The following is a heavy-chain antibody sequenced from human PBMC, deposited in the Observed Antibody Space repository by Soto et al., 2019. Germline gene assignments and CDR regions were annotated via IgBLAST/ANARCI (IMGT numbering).Heavy chain of an antibody. J-gene: IGHJ4*02. D-gene: IGHD3-10*01. CDR1: GFTFSSYG. V-gene: IGHV3-30*18. CDR2: ISYDGSNK. CDR3: AKEEIWFGEPQSVDY. Sequence: SLRLSCAASGFTFSSYGMHWVRQAPGKGLEWVAVISYDGSNKYYADSVKGRFTISRDNSKNTLYLQMNSLRAEDTAVYYCAKEEIWFGEPQSVDYWGQGTLVTVSS.